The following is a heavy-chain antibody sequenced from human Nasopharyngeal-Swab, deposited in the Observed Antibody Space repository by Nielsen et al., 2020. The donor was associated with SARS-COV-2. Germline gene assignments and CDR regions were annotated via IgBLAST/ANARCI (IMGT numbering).Heavy chain of an antibody. CDR2: MNPNSGNT. J-gene: IGHJ4*02. D-gene: IGHD2-15*01. CDR1: GYTFTSYD. CDR3: AREGGYCSGGSCYDY. V-gene: IGHV1-8*01. Sequence: ASVKVSRKASGYTFTSYDINWVRQAPGQGLEWMGWMNPNSGNTGYAQKFQGRVTMTRNTSISTAYMELSSLRSEDTAVYYCAREGGYCSGGSCYDYWGQGTLVTVSS.